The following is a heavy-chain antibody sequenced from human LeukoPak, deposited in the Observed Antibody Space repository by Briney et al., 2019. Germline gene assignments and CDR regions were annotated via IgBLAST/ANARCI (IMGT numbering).Heavy chain of an antibody. CDR3: AREWFYGDYGYYYYGMDV. CDR2: TIPIFGTA. CDR1: GGTFISYA. D-gene: IGHD4-17*01. Sequence: ASVKVSCKASGGTFISYAISWVRQAPGQGLEWMGGTIPIFGTANYAQKFQGRVTITADESTSTAYMELSSLRSEDTAVYYCAREWFYGDYGYYYYGMDVWGQGTTVTVSS. J-gene: IGHJ6*02. V-gene: IGHV1-69*13.